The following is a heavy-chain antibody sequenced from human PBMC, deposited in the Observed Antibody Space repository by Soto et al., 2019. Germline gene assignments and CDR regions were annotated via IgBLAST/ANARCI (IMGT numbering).Heavy chain of an antibody. CDR2: ITGSGLRT. CDR1: GFTFTNYA. Sequence: EVQLLESGGGLVQPGGSLRLSCAASGFTFTNYAMSWVRQAPGKGLEWVSGITGSGLRTFYADSVKGRFTISRDNSKNTLFLQMNSLRAEDTAVYYCAKTPMIAVVVDAFDIWGQGTKVTVSS. J-gene: IGHJ3*02. D-gene: IGHD3-22*01. CDR3: AKTPMIAVVVDAFDI. V-gene: IGHV3-23*01.